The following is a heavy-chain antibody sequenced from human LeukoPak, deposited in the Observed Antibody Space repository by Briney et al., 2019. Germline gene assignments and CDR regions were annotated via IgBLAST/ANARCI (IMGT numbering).Heavy chain of an antibody. Sequence: SGGSLRLSCAASGFTFSSFAMSWVRQAPGKGLEWVSGITDSGDNTYYADSVKGRFTISRDNSNNMVYLQMNSLRAEDTAVYYCAREQSYYPYMDVWGKGTTVTVSS. CDR2: ITDSGDNT. D-gene: IGHD1/OR15-1a*01. CDR3: AREQSYYPYMDV. CDR1: GFTFSSFA. J-gene: IGHJ6*03. V-gene: IGHV3-23*01.